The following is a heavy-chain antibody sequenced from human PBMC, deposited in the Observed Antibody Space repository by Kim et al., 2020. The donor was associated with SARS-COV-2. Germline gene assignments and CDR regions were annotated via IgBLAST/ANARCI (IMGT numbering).Heavy chain of an antibody. J-gene: IGHJ4*02. D-gene: IGHD3-22*01. CDR3: ATVQTYYYDSSGYMPFDY. Sequence: ASVKVSCKVSGYTLTELSMHWVRQAPGKGLEWMGGFDPEDGETIYAQKFQGRVTMTEDTSTDTAYMELSSLRSEDTAVYYCATVQTYYYDSSGYMPFDYWGQGTLVTVSS. CDR1: GYTLTELS. V-gene: IGHV1-24*01. CDR2: FDPEDGET.